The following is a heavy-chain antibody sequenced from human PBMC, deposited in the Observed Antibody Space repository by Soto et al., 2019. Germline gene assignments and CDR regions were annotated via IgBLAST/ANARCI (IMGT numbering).Heavy chain of an antibody. Sequence: SVKVACKVSGYTLTELSMHGVRQAPGKGLEWMGGFDPEDGETIYAQKFQGRVTMTRNTSISTAYMELSSLRSEDTAVYYCARGGVFFFAAPTNPFDYWGQGTLVTVSS. J-gene: IGHJ4*02. CDR3: ARGGVFFFAAPTNPFDY. V-gene: IGHV1-24*01. CDR1: GYTLTELS. CDR2: FDPEDGET. D-gene: IGHD3-10*01.